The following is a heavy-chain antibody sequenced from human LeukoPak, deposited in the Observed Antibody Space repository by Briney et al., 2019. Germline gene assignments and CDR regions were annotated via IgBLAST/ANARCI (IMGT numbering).Heavy chain of an antibody. Sequence: PSETLSLTCTVSGGSISSSGYYWGWIRQPPGKGLEWIGSISYSGSTYYNPSLKSRVTISVDTSKNQFSLKLSSVTAADTAVYDCAGHSDRSAYSPFDYWGQGTLVTVSS. J-gene: IGHJ4*02. CDR2: ISYSGST. CDR3: AGHSDRSAYSPFDY. V-gene: IGHV4-39*01. CDR1: GGSISSSGYY. D-gene: IGHD3-22*01.